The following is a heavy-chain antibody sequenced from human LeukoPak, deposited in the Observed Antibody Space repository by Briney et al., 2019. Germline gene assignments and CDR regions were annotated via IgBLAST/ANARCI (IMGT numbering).Heavy chain of an antibody. Sequence: PGGSLRLSCAASGFPFSTSWMNWVRQTPGEGLEWVANIKPDGSEKYYVDSVKGRFTISRDNAKNSLYLQMNSLRAEDTAVYYCARDKGSTIFGVVIPNWFDPWGQGTLVTVSS. CDR3: ARDKGSTIFGVVIPNWFDP. CDR1: GFPFSTSW. D-gene: IGHD3-3*01. J-gene: IGHJ5*02. CDR2: IKPDGSEK. V-gene: IGHV3-7*01.